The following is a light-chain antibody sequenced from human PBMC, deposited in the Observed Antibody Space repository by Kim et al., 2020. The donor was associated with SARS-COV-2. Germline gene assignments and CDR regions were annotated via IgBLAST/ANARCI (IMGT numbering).Light chain of an antibody. J-gene: IGKJ4*01. CDR1: QSVLYSSNNKNY. Sequence: ATSNCKSSQSVLYSSNNKNYLAWYQQKPRQPPKLLIYWASTRESGVPDRISGSGSGTDFTLTISSLQAEDVAVYYCQQYYSTPLTFGGGTKVDIK. CDR3: QQYYSTPLT. CDR2: WAS. V-gene: IGKV4-1*01.